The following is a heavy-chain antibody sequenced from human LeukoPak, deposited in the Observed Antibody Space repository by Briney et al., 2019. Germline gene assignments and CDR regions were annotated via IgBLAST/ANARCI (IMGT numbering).Heavy chain of an antibody. Sequence: SETLSLTCTVSGASIITTNYYWGWIRQPPGKGLEWIGSISYSENAYYNPSLRSRLSISMDASKNQFSLKVRSVTAADTAVYYCARNLGQTWGTVTTDLWYFDHWGQGTLVPVSS. CDR2: ISYSENA. J-gene: IGHJ4*02. CDR3: ARNLGQTWGTVTTDLWYFDH. CDR1: GASIITTNYY. D-gene: IGHD4-11*01. V-gene: IGHV4-39*01.